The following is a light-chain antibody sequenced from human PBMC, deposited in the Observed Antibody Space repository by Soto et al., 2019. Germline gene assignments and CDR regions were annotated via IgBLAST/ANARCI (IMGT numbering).Light chain of an antibody. V-gene: IGKV3-11*01. J-gene: IGKJ5*01. CDR1: QSVTNN. CDR3: QKRSDWPLN. Sequence: EIVLTHSPGTLSLSPVERATLSFRSSQSVTNNQFAWFRQKPGQAPRLLIYDVSNRASGIPARFSGSGSETDFTLTISSLEPEDFAVYYCQKRSDWPLNFGQGTRLEIK. CDR2: DVS.